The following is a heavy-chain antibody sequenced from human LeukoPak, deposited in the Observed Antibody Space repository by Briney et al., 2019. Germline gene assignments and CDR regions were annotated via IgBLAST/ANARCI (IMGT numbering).Heavy chain of an antibody. CDR1: GGSISSSSYY. V-gene: IGHV4-39*07. Sequence: SETLSLTCTVSGGSISSSSYYWGWIRQPPGTGLEWIGSIYYSGSTYYNPSLKSRVTISVDTSKNQFSLKLSSVTAADTAVYYCARDIQGVTTDYWGQGTLVTVSS. CDR2: IYYSGST. J-gene: IGHJ4*02. CDR3: ARDIQGVTTDY. D-gene: IGHD4-17*01.